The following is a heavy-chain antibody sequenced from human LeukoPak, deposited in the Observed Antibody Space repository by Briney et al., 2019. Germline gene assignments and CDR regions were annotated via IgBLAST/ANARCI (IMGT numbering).Heavy chain of an antibody. CDR3: AKDVGAAAGTNPHFDY. J-gene: IGHJ4*02. D-gene: IGHD6-13*01. CDR2: IGSAGDT. Sequence: GGSLRLSCAASGFTFSRYDMHWVRQPTGKGLEWVSAIGSAGDTYYSGSVKGRFTISRENAKNSLYLQMNSLRAGDAAVYYCAKDVGAAAGTNPHFDYWGQGTLVTVSS. V-gene: IGHV3-13*04. CDR1: GFTFSRYD.